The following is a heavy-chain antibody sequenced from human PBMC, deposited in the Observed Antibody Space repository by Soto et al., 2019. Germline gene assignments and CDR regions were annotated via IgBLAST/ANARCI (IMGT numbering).Heavy chain of an antibody. J-gene: IGHJ4*02. V-gene: IGHV1-8*01. D-gene: IGHD6-19*01. CDR1: GYTFTSYD. CDR2: MNPNSGNT. Sequence: QVQLVQSGAEVKKPGASVKVSCKASGYTFTSYDINWVRQATGQGLEWRGWMNPNSGNTGYAQKFQGRVTKTRNTSISTAYMELSSLRSEDTAVYYGAGGRRSSGWYRVADYWGQGTLVTVSS. CDR3: AGGRRSSGWYRVADY.